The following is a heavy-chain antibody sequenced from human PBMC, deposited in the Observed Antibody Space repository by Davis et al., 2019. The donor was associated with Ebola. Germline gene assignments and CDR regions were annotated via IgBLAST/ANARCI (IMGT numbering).Heavy chain of an antibody. Sequence: SETLSLTCAVSGGSISSNNWWSWVRQPPGKGLEWIGEIYHSGSTNYNPSHKSRVTISVDKSNNQFSLKLSSVTAADTAVYYCASLDHYDYVWGSYRVGDYWGQGSLVTVSS. CDR1: GGSISSNNW. CDR2: IYHSGST. CDR3: ASLDHYDYVWGSYRVGDY. D-gene: IGHD3-16*02. V-gene: IGHV4-4*02. J-gene: IGHJ4*02.